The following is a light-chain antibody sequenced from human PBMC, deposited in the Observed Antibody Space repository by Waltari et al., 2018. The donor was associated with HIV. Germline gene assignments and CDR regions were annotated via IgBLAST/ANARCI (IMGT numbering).Light chain of an antibody. CDR2: GAS. CDR1: QSINNT. Sequence: EIVMTQSPVTLSVSTGERGTLSCRASQSINNTLAWYQHKPGPAPRLLIYGASTRATGIPARFSGSGSGTDFSLNISTLQSEDFAVYYCQQYNNWPRTFGRGTKVEIK. V-gene: IGKV3-15*01. CDR3: QQYNNWPRT. J-gene: IGKJ4*02.